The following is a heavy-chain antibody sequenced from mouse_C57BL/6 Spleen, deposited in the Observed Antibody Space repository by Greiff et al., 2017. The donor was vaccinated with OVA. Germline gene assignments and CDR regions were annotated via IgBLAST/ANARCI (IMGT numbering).Heavy chain of an antibody. CDR2: IYPGSGST. J-gene: IGHJ2*01. Sequence: VQLQQPGAELVKPGASVKMSCKASGYTFTSYWITWVKQRPGQGLEWIGDIYPGSGSTNYNEKFKSQATLTVDTSSSTPYMQRSSLSSEDSADYYCGRGYYDGSSYFDYWGQGTTLTVSS. D-gene: IGHD1-1*01. V-gene: IGHV1-55*01. CDR1: GYTFTSYW. CDR3: GRGYYDGSSYFDY.